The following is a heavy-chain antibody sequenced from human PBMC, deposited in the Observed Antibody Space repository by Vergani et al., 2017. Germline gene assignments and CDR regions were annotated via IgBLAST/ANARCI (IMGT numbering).Heavy chain of an antibody. J-gene: IGHJ3*02. CDR3: AKHYYDSSGRADAFDI. V-gene: IGHV4-34*01. CDR2: INHSGST. D-gene: IGHD3-22*01. CDR1: GGSFSGYY. Sequence: QVQLQQWGAGLLKPSETLSLTCAVYGGSFSGYYWSWIRQPPGKGLEWIGEINHSGSTNYNPSLKSRVTISVDTSKNQFSLKLSSVTAADTAVYYCAKHYYDSSGRADAFDIWGQGTMVTVSS.